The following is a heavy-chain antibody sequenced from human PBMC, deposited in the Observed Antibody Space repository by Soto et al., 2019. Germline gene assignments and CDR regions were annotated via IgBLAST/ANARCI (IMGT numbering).Heavy chain of an antibody. D-gene: IGHD3-9*01. CDR3: AKDILTGSPHY. Sequence: GGSLRLSCAASGFTFADYAMTWVRQAPGKGLDWVSTVSASGGTTYYADSVEGRFSISRDNSKNTLHLQMNSLRAEDTAVYYCAKDILTGSPHYWGQGTLVTVSS. J-gene: IGHJ4*02. CDR1: GFTFADYA. V-gene: IGHV3-23*01. CDR2: VSASGGTT.